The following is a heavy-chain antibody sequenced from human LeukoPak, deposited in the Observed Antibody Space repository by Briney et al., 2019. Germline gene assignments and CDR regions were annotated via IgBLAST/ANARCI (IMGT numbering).Heavy chain of an antibody. CDR1: GFTFSSYV. V-gene: IGHV3-23*01. CDR3: AKAPQGYNSYALPAN. CDR2: ISGPGGGT. J-gene: IGHJ4*02. Sequence: GGSLRLSCAASGFTFSSYVMSWVRQAPGKGPEWVSAISGPGGGTYYADSVKGRFTISRDNSKNTLYLQMNSLRVEDTAIYYCAKAPQGYNSYALPANWGQGTLVTVSS. D-gene: IGHD2/OR15-2a*01.